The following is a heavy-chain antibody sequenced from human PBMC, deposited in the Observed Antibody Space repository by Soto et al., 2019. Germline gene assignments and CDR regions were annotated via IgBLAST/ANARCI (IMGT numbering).Heavy chain of an antibody. D-gene: IGHD6-6*01. CDR1: GGSFSGYY. J-gene: IGHJ6*02. V-gene: IGHV4-34*01. Sequence: SETLSLTCAVYGGSFSGYYWSWIRQPPGKGLEWIGEINHSGSTNYNPSLKSRVTISVDTSKNQFSLKLSSVTAADTAVYYCARSGYSSSSALLYYYGMDVWGQGATVTVSS. CDR2: INHSGST. CDR3: ARSGYSSSSALLYYYGMDV.